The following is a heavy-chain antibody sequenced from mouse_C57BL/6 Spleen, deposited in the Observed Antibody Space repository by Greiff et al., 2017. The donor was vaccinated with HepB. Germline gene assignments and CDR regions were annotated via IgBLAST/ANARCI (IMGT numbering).Heavy chain of an antibody. Sequence: VQLQQSGAELARPGASVKLSCKASGYTFTSYGISWVKQRTGQGLEWIGEIYPRSGNTYYNEKFEGKDTLTADKSSSTAYMQLRSLTSEDSAVYFCAPYYSNYGYYAIDYWGQGTSVTVSS. V-gene: IGHV1-81*01. D-gene: IGHD2-5*01. CDR3: APYYSNYGYYAIDY. CDR1: GYTFTSYG. CDR2: IYPRSGNT. J-gene: IGHJ4*01.